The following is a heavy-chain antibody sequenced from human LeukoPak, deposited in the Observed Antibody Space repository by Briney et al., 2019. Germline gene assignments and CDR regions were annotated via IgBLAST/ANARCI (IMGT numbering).Heavy chain of an antibody. Sequence: GGSLRLSCAASEFTFSSYTMNWVRQAPGKGLEWISYITGSSSTLYYADSVKGRFTFSRDNSKNTLYLQMNSLRAEDTAMYYCARHASTHYFDSWGQGTLVTVSS. CDR1: EFTFSSYT. V-gene: IGHV3-48*01. CDR2: ITGSSSTL. CDR3: ARHASTHYFDS. J-gene: IGHJ4*02. D-gene: IGHD2/OR15-2a*01.